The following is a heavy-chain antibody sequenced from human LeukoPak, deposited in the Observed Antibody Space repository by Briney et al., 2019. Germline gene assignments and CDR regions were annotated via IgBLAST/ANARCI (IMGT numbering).Heavy chain of an antibody. CDR2: IYTSGST. J-gene: IGHJ1*01. D-gene: IGHD4-17*01. V-gene: IGHV4-61*02. CDR3: ARSTVRVLEEYFQH. CDR1: GGSISSGSYY. Sequence: SETLPLTCTVSGGSISSGSYYWSWIRQPAGKGLEWIGRIYTSGSTNYNPSLKSRVTISVDTSKNQFSLKLSSVTAADTAVYYCARSTVRVLEEYFQHWGQGTLVTVSS.